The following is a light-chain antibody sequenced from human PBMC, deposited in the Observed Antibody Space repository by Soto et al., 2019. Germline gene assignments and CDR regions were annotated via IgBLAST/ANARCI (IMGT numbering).Light chain of an antibody. V-gene: IGKV3-20*01. CDR1: QSVSNNY. CDR3: QQYGSSPPYT. J-gene: IGKJ2*01. Sequence: EVVLTQSPGTLSLSPGERATLSCRASQSVSNNYFAWYQQKPGQAPRLLIFGSSDRATGIPDSFSGSGSGTDFTLTISRLEPEDCAVYYCQQYGSSPPYTFGQGTKLEIK. CDR2: GSS.